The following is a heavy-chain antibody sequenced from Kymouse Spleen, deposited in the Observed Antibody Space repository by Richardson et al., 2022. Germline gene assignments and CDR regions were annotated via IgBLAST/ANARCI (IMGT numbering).Heavy chain of an antibody. D-gene: IGHD1-26*01. CDR2: IKQDGSEK. CDR3: ARDGGGSYFLFDY. CDR1: GFTFSSYW. J-gene: IGHJ4*02. Sequence: EVQLVESGGGLVQPGGSLRLSCAASGFTFSSYWMSWVRQAPGKGLEWVANIKQDGSEKYYVDSVKGRFTISRDNAKNSLYLQMNSLRAEDTAVYYCARDGGGSYFLFDYWGQGTLVTVSS. V-gene: IGHV3-7*01.